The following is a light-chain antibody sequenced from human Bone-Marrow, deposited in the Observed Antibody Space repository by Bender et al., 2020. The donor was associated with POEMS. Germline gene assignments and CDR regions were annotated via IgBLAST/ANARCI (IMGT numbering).Light chain of an antibody. CDR2: EGS. CDR1: SSYVGNYNL. J-gene: IGLJ2*01. V-gene: IGLV2-23*01. Sequence: QSALTQPASVSGSPGQSITISCTGTSSYVGNYNLVSWYQKHPGKAPQLIIYEGSKRPSGVSYRFSGSNSANTASLTISGLQAEDEAEYYCSSYAGSNHVVFGGGTELTVL. CDR3: SSYAGSNHVV.